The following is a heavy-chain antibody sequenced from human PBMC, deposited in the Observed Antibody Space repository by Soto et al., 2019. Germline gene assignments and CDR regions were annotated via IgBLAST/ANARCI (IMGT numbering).Heavy chain of an antibody. Sequence: EVQLVESGGGLVQPGESLRLSCAASGFTFSRYWMHWVRQGPGKGLVWVPRITNDGRSTGYADSVKGRFTISRDNAKNTLYLQINSLRAEDTAVYYCARDGDGDYPVDYWGQGTLVTVSS. J-gene: IGHJ4*02. CDR1: GFTFSRYW. D-gene: IGHD4-17*01. CDR2: ITNDGRST. CDR3: ARDGDGDYPVDY. V-gene: IGHV3-74*01.